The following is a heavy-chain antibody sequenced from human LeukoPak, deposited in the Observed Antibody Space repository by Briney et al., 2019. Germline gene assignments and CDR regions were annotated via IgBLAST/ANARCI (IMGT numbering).Heavy chain of an antibody. D-gene: IGHD4-17*01. CDR2: IYNGGST. CDR1: GFTVSSNY. CDR3: ARTTTVVTPLGYYYYGMDV. V-gene: IGHV3-53*01. J-gene: IGHJ6*02. Sequence: GGSLRLSCAASGFTVSSNYMSWVRQAPGKGLEWVSVIYNGGSTYYADPVKGRFTISRDNSKNTLYLQMNSLRAEDTAVYYCARTTTVVTPLGYYYYGMDVWGQGTTVTVSS.